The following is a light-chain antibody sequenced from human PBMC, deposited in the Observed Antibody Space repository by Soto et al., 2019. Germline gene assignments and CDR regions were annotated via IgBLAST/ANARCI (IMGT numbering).Light chain of an antibody. CDR2: AND. Sequence: QSVLTQPPSVSGAPGQRLTISCAGTSSNIGAGFDVHWYQQLPGTAPKLLIYANDDRPSGVPDRFSGSTSGTSASLAITGLQAEDAADYYCQSYDSSLSGVFGSGTKLTVL. J-gene: IGLJ1*01. V-gene: IGLV1-40*01. CDR1: SSNIGAGFD. CDR3: QSYDSSLSGV.